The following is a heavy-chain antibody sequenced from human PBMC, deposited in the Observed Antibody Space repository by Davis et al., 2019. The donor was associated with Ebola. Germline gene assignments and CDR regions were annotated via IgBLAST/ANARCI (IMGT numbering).Heavy chain of an antibody. V-gene: IGHV3-30*03. J-gene: IGHJ3*02. CDR3: ARVHCTNGVCSYDAAFDI. CDR2: ISHDGSNQ. D-gene: IGHD2-8*01. CDR1: GFTFSTSG. Sequence: PGGSLRLSCAASGFTFSTSGMHWVRQAPGKGLEWVAVISHDGSNQYYADSVKGRFSISRDNAKNSLYLQMNSLRAEDTALYHCARVHCTNGVCSYDAAFDIWGQGTMVTVSS.